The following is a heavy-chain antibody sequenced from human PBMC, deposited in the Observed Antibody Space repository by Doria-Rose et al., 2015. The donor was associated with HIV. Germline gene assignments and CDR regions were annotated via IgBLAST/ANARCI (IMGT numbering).Heavy chain of an antibody. Sequence: QVTLKESGPVLVKPTETLTLTCTVSGVSLSSPGMGVSWIRQPPGKALEWLANILSDDERSHKASLKSRLTISRGTSKCQVVLTMTDMDPVDTATYYCARIKSSRWYHKYYFDFWGQGTLVIVSA. J-gene: IGHJ4*02. D-gene: IGHD6-13*01. CDR3: ARIKSSRWYHKYYFDF. CDR1: GVSLSSPGMG. V-gene: IGHV2-26*01. CDR2: ILSDDER.